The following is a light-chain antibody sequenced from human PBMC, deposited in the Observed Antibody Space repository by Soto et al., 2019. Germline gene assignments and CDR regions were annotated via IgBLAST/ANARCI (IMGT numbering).Light chain of an antibody. Sequence: SYELTQPPSVSAAPGQTARITCGGDDIGSKSVHWYQQKPGQAPVLVVYEDRARPSGIPERFSGSNSGNTATLTISRVEDGDEADYYGQVWDSSNYDYVLGSGTKVT. CDR3: QVWDSSNYDYV. CDR1: DIGSKS. J-gene: IGLJ1*01. V-gene: IGLV3-21*02. CDR2: EDR.